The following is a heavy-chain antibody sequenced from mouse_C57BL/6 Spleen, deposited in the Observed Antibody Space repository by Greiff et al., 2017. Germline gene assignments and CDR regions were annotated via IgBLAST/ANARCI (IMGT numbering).Heavy chain of an antibody. CDR3: AGGYYGSSYLFAY. CDR1: GYTFTSYG. Sequence: EVQLQQSGAELVRPGSSVKMSCKTSGYTFTSYGINWVKQRPGQGLEWIGYIYIGNSYTYYNEKFKGKATLTSDTSSSTAYLQLSSLTSEASAIYFCAGGYYGSSYLFAYWGQGTLVTVSA. D-gene: IGHD1-1*01. V-gene: IGHV1-58*01. CDR2: IYIGNSYT. J-gene: IGHJ3*01.